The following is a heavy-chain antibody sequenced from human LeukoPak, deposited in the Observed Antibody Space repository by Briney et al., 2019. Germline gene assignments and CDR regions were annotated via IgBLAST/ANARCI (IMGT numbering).Heavy chain of an antibody. D-gene: IGHD3-22*01. CDR1: GFTFSNAW. CDR3: ATESGTYDSHPFDY. Sequence: GGSLRLSCAASGFTFSNAWMSWVRQAPGKGLEWVSVIYSGGSTYYADSVKGRFTISRDNSKNTLYLQMNNLRVEDTAVYYCATESGTYDSHPFDYWGQGTLVTVSS. V-gene: IGHV3-53*01. J-gene: IGHJ4*02. CDR2: IYSGGST.